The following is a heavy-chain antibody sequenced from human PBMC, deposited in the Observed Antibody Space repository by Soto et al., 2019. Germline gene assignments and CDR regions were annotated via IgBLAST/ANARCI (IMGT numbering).Heavy chain of an antibody. CDR3: ARGGKLGGDLDV. D-gene: IGHD3-10*01. Sequence: QAQLVQSGAEVKKPGSSVKVSCKASGGTFNRETFSWVRQAPGQGLQWMGRIIPVLDVTEYPQNFQGRVTITADTSTSTVYLALSGLGSDDMAVYYCARGGKLGGDLDVWGKGTPVIVSS. J-gene: IGHJ6*04. CDR1: GGTFNRET. CDR2: IIPVLDVT. V-gene: IGHV1-69*02.